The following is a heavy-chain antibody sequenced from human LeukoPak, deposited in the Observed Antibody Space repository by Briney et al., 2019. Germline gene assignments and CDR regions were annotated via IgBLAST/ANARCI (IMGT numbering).Heavy chain of an antibody. Sequence: GGSLRLSCAAPGFTISSHAMIWVRQAPGKGLEWVSSISGGGETTYYADSAKGRFTISRDNSQNTLYLQMNSLRAEDTAVYYCARDYADYVGYFFFDYWGQGTLVTVSS. CDR1: GFTISSHA. V-gene: IGHV3-23*01. D-gene: IGHD4-17*01. CDR2: ISGGGETT. J-gene: IGHJ4*02. CDR3: ARDYADYVGYFFFDY.